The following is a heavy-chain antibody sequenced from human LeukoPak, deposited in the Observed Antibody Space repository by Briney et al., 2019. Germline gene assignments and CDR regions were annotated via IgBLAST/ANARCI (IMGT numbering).Heavy chain of an antibody. D-gene: IGHD3-10*01. J-gene: IGHJ6*02. CDR1: GFTFTNYW. CDR2: IKQDGSEK. V-gene: IGHV3-7*01. Sequence: GGSLRLSCAASGFTFTNYWMSWVRQAPGKGLEWVANIKQDGSEKYYVDSVKGRFTISRDNAKNSLYLQMNSLRAEDTAVYYCARREYYYGSGSYYRPLYYGMDVWGQGTTVTVSS. CDR3: ARREYYYGSGSYYRPLYYGMDV.